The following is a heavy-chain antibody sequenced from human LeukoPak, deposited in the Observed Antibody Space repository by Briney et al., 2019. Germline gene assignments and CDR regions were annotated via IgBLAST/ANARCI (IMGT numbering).Heavy chain of an antibody. Sequence: SEILSLTCTVSGGSISSYYWSWIRQPPGKGLEWIAYIYYSGTTNYNPSLKSRVTISVDTSKNQVSLKLSSVTAADTAVYYCARHGGYSGNPMPFDSWGQGTLVTVSS. CDR1: GGSISSYY. J-gene: IGHJ4*02. CDR3: ARHGGYSGNPMPFDS. D-gene: IGHD4-23*01. CDR2: IYYSGTT. V-gene: IGHV4-59*08.